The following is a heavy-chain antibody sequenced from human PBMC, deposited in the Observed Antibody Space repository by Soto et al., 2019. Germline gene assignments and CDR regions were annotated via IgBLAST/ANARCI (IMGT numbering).Heavy chain of an antibody. CDR3: ARGKDRQQLGGNYYYCIDV. CDR2: IIPSFPTP. CDR1: GGTFGNSA. J-gene: IGHJ6*02. Sequence: QVQLVQSGAEVKKPGSSVTVSCKASGGTFGNSAISWVRQAPGQGLEWMGGIIPSFPTPDYAQKFQGRVTITADESTSTAYMELTSLRSADTAVYYCARGKDRQQLGGNYYYCIDVWGQGTTVTVSS. D-gene: IGHD3-3*02. V-gene: IGHV1-69*12.